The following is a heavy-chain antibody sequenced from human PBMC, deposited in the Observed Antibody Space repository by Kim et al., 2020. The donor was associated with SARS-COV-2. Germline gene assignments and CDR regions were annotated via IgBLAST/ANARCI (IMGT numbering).Heavy chain of an antibody. CDR3: VSGTLGEVNAY. CDR2: INTKDGDT. D-gene: IGHD3-16*01. J-gene: IGHJ4*02. Sequence: ASVKVSCKTSGYIFSIYGFNWVRQAPGQGLEWMGWINTKDGDTKYVQQFQDRVTMTTDSSTSTAYMELRSLKFDDTAVYYCVSGTLGEVNAYCGQVTLVT. CDR1: GYIFSIYG. V-gene: IGHV1-18*01.